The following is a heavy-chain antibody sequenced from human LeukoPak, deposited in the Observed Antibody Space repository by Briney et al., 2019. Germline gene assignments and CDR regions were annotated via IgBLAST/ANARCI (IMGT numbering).Heavy chain of an antibody. J-gene: IGHJ6*03. V-gene: IGHV1-69*05. CDR1: GVTFSSYA. D-gene: IGHD5-12*01. CDR3: ARVATISSRYYYYMDV. Sequence: GASVKVSCKASGVTFSSYAISWVRQAPGQGLEWMGGIIPIFGTANYAQKFQGRVTITTDESTSTAYMELCSLRSEDTAVYYCARVATISSRYYYYMDVWGKGTTVTVSS. CDR2: IIPIFGTA.